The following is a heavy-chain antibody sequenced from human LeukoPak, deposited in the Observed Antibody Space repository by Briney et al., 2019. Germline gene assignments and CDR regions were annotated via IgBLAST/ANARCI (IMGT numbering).Heavy chain of an antibody. CDR3: ARVKPNYYDSSAYGTFDI. V-gene: IGHV1-46*01. D-gene: IGHD3-22*01. CDR1: GHTFTSYY. Sequence: ASVKVSCKASGHTFTSYYMHWVRQAPGQGLEWMGIVNPSGGSTSYARKFQGRVTMTRDTSTSTVYMDLSSLRSEDTAVYYCARVKPNYYDSSAYGTFDIWGQGTMVTVSS. CDR2: VNPSGGST. J-gene: IGHJ3*02.